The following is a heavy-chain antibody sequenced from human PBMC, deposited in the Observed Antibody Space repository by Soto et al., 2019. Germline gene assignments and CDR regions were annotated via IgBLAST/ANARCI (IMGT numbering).Heavy chain of an antibody. D-gene: IGHD1-1*01. CDR3: ARGTTASV. V-gene: IGHV4-34*01. Sequence: QVQLQQWGAGLFKPSDTLSLTCAVFWGSLRGCYWCWFRQPPWKGLEWIGEINHSGSINYNPPHKSRVTISVDTSKNQCSRKLSSVTDADSAVYYCARGTTASVWGQGTLVTVSS. CDR2: INHSGSI. CDR1: WGSLRGCY. J-gene: IGHJ4*02.